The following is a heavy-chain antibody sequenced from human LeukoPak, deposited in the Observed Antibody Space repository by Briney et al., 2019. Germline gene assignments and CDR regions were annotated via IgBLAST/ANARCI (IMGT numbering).Heavy chain of an antibody. CDR1: DGSLSSYY. D-gene: IGHD1-1*01. CDR3: ARINWNYFDY. CDR2: IYYSGNT. V-gene: IGHV4-59*08. Sequence: SVAVSLTCTVSDGSLSSYYWSWVRQPPGKGLEWIGYIYYSGNTNYNPSLKSRLTISADRSRNQFSLNLNSVTAADTAVYYCARINWNYFDYWGLGILVS. J-gene: IGHJ4*02.